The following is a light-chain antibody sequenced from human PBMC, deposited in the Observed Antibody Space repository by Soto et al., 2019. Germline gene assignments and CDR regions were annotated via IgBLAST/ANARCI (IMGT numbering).Light chain of an antibody. V-gene: IGKV2-40*01. CDR3: MQRKVFPFT. Sequence: DIVMTQTPLSLPVTPGAPASISCRSSQSLFDSDDGTTYLDWYLQKPGQSPQLLIYTLSYRASGVRARLGGGGSGTDFTLKISRVEAEGVGVYEDMQRKVFPFTSGGGTKVEIK. J-gene: IGKJ4*01. CDR2: TLS. CDR1: QSLFDSDDGTTY.